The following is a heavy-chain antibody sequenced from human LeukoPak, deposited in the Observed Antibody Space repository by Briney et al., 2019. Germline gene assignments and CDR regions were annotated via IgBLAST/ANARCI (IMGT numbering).Heavy chain of an antibody. CDR2: MNPNSGNT. J-gene: IGHJ6*03. D-gene: IGHD6-13*01. V-gene: IGHV1-8*02. CDR3: ARDPRYSSSWYAGYYYYYMDV. Sequence: GASVKVSCKASGYTFTSYDINWVRQATGQGLEWMGWMNPNSGNTGYAQKFQGRVTMTTDTSTSTAYMELRSLRSDDTAVYYCARDPRYSSSWYAGYYYYYMDVWGKGTTVTISS. CDR1: GYTFTSYD.